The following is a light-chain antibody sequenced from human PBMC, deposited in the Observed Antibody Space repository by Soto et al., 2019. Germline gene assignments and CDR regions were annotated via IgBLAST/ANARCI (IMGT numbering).Light chain of an antibody. V-gene: IGKV3-15*01. CDR3: QQYNNWPLYS. CDR2: DAS. CDR1: QSVSNN. J-gene: IGKJ2*03. Sequence: IVMTQSPATLSVSPGVRATLSCRASQSVSNNLAWYQQKPGQAPRLLMYDASTRATGIPARFSGTGSGMEFTLTISSLQSEDFAVYCCQQYNNWPLYSFGQGTRLEIK.